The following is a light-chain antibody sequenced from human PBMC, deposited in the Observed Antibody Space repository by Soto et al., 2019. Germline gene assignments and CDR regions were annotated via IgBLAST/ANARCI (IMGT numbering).Light chain of an antibody. CDR2: AAS. CDR3: LQVNNFPRT. V-gene: IGKV1-12*01. CDR1: QDINNR. Sequence: DIQMTQAPSSVSASVGDRVTITCRASQDINNRVAWFQQRPGRAPKYLIQAASILQSGFPSRFSATGSGTDFTLTIVSLQPEDFATYYCLQVNNFPRTFGQGTKLEIK. J-gene: IGKJ1*01.